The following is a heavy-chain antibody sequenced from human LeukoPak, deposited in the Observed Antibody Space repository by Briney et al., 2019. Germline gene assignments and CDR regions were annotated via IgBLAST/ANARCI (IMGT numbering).Heavy chain of an antibody. J-gene: IGHJ4*02. D-gene: IGHD6-13*01. CDR2: IYYTGTT. CDR1: GGSISTYY. Sequence: SETLSLTCTVSGGSISTYYWSWIRQPPGKGLEWIGYIYYTGTTNYNPSLGSQVTLSVDTSKSQFSLKLASVTAADTAVYYCARGYSSTGYYFDSWGQGTLVTVSS. V-gene: IGHV4-59*08. CDR3: ARGYSSTGYYFDS.